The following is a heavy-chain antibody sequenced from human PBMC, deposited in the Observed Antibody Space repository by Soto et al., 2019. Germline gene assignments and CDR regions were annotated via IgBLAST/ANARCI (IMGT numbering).Heavy chain of an antibody. Sequence: QVQLQESGPGLVKPSETLSLTCTVSGGSISSAAYYWRWIRQHPGKGLEWIGYISHSGSTYYNPSRKSRVIISVDTSKNQFSLSLTSVTAADTAVYYCAREYTYGSNFFDCWGQGALVTVSS. CDR1: GGSISSAAYY. V-gene: IGHV4-31*03. J-gene: IGHJ4*02. CDR3: AREYTYGSNFFDC. CDR2: ISHSGST. D-gene: IGHD5-18*01.